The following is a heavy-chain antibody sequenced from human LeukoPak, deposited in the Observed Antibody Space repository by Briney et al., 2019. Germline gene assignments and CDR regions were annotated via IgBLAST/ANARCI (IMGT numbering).Heavy chain of an antibody. V-gene: IGHV4-39*07. D-gene: IGHD3-16*01. J-gene: IGHJ4*02. CDR2: IYFRGST. Sequence: PSETLSLTCTVSGGSISSSDYFWGWIRQPPGKGLEWIGSIYFRGSTYYNPSLKSRVTISVDTSKNQFSLKLNSVTAADTAVYYCARVWGEGAEDYWGQGTLVTVSS. CDR1: GGSISSSDYF. CDR3: ARVWGEGAEDY.